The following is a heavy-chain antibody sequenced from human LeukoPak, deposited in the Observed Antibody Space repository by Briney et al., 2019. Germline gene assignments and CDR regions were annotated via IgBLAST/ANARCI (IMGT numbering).Heavy chain of an antibody. D-gene: IGHD1-26*01. CDR2: ISYDGSNK. J-gene: IGHJ5*02. V-gene: IGHV3-30*01. CDR3: AKTVGAISPGWFDP. Sequence: GRSLRLSCAASGFTFSSYAMHWVRQAPGKGLEWVAVISYDGSNKYYADSVKGRFTISRDNSKNTLYLQMNSLRAEDTAVYYCAKTVGAISPGWFDPWGQGTLVTVSS. CDR1: GFTFSSYA.